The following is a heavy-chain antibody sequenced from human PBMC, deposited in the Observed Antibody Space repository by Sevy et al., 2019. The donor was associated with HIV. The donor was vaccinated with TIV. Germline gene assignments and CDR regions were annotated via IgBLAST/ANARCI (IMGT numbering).Heavy chain of an antibody. CDR1: GYSISDYYH. D-gene: IGHD6-19*01. V-gene: IGHV4-38-2*02. CDR2: IHYTGYT. J-gene: IGHJ4*02. CDR3: VAHGWEKEGF. Sequence: SETLSLTCTVSGYSISDYYHWGWVRQSPAKGLEWIGTIHYTGYTNYKPSLNSRVTISADTSKNQFSLKLTSVAAADTAHYYCVAHGWEKEGFWGQGMLVTVSS.